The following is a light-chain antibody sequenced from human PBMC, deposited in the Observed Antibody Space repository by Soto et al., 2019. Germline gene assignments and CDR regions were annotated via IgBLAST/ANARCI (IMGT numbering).Light chain of an antibody. Sequence: QSVLTQPASVSGSPGQSITISCTGTSSDVGGYNYVSWYQQYPGKAPKLMIYDVSNRPSGVSNRFSGSKSGNTASLTISGLQAEDEADYYCNSYTSRSSSIYVFGTGTKVTVL. J-gene: IGLJ1*01. V-gene: IGLV2-14*01. CDR2: DVS. CDR1: SSDVGGYNY. CDR3: NSYTSRSSSIYV.